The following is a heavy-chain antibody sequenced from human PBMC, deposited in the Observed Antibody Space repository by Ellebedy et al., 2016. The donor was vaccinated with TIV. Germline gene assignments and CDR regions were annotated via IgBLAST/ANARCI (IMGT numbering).Heavy chain of an antibody. V-gene: IGHV3-33*01. Sequence: GESLKISXAASGFTFSSYGMHWVRQAPGKGLEWVAVIWYDGSNKYYADSVKGRFTISRDNSKNTLYLQMNSLRAEDTAVYYCARMDCSSTSCYEGDWFDPWGQGTLVTVSS. D-gene: IGHD2-2*01. CDR2: IWYDGSNK. CDR1: GFTFSSYG. J-gene: IGHJ5*02. CDR3: ARMDCSSTSCYEGDWFDP.